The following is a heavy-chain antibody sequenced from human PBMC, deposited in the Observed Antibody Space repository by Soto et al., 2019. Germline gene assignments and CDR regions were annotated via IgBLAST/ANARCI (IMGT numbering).Heavy chain of an antibody. CDR2: IYYSGST. Sequence: SETLSLTCTVSGGSISSGDYYWNWVRQPPGKGLEWIGHIYYSGSTYHNPSLKSRVTISVDTSKIQFSLQMSSLRAEDTALYYCAREPEGIASALDYWGQGTLVTVSS. V-gene: IGHV4-30-4*01. CDR3: AREPEGIASALDY. CDR1: GGSISSGDYY. J-gene: IGHJ4*02.